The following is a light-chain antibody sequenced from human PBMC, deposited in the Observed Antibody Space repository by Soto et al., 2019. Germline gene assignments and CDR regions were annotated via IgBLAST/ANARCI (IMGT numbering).Light chain of an antibody. CDR1: QSVSSY. V-gene: IGKV3-11*01. CDR3: QHYSLYSPWT. CDR2: DAS. J-gene: IGKJ1*01. Sequence: EIVLTQSPTTLSLSPGQRPTLSCRASQSVSSYLAWYQQKPSQAPRLLXYDASNRATGIPARFSGSGSGTEFTPTISSLQPDDSATYYCQHYSLYSPWTFGQGTKVDIK.